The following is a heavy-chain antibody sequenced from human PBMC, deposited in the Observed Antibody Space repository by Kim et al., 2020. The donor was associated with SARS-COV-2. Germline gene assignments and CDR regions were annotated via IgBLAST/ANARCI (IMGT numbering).Heavy chain of an antibody. Sequence: GGSLRLSCAASGFTFSSYAMHWVRQAPGKGLEWVAVISYDGSNKYYADSVKGRFTISRDNSKNTLYLQMNSLRAEDTAVYYCARDSIYYYGSGSYSGYFDYWGQGTLVTVSS. CDR2: ISYDGSNK. CDR3: ARDSIYYYGSGSYSGYFDY. V-gene: IGHV3-30*04. CDR1: GFTFSSYA. J-gene: IGHJ4*02. D-gene: IGHD3-10*01.